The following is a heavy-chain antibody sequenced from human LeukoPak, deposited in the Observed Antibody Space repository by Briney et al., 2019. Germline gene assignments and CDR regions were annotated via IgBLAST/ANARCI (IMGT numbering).Heavy chain of an antibody. J-gene: IGHJ4*02. CDR1: GYTFDDYA. Sequence: SLRLSCEASGYTFDDYAMHWVRQAPGKGLEWVSGISWNSGSMGYADSVEGRFSISRDNGKNSLYLQMDSLTTEDTALYYCAKGHTYGLGESYLDFWGQGTLVSVSS. CDR3: AKGHTYGLGESYLDF. D-gene: IGHD5-18*01. V-gene: IGHV3-9*01. CDR2: ISWNSGSM.